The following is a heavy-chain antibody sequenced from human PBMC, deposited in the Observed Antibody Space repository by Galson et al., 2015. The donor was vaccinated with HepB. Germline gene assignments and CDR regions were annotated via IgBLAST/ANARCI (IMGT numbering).Heavy chain of an antibody. D-gene: IGHD1-26*01. CDR2: INPSDGDT. V-gene: IGHV1-46*01. CDR1: GYTFTTYF. Sequence: SVKVSCKASGYTFTTYFMHWVRQAPGQGLEWMGIINPSDGDTSYAQKFQGIVTMTRDTSTRTVYMELSSLRSEDTAVYYCARTAKVGISPYFDYWGQGTLVTVSS. CDR3: ARTAKVGISPYFDY. J-gene: IGHJ4*02.